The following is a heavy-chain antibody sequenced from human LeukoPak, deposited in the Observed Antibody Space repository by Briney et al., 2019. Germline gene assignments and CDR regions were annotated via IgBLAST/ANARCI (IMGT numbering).Heavy chain of an antibody. V-gene: IGHV1-46*01. CDR1: RYTFTSYY. D-gene: IGHD2-15*01. Sequence: ASVKVSCKSSRYTFTSYYMNWVQQAPGQGLAWMGMINPSGGSTSYAQKFQGRVTMTRDTSTSTVYMELNSLTSEDTALYYCARDRSPSARYFNYWGQGTLVTVSS. CDR3: ARDRSPSARYFNY. J-gene: IGHJ4*02. CDR2: INPSGGST.